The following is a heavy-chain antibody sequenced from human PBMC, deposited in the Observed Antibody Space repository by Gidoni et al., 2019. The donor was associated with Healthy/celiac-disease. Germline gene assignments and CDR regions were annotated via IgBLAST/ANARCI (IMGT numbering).Heavy chain of an antibody. J-gene: IGHJ6*02. V-gene: IGHV4-39*01. D-gene: IGHD3-3*01. CDR2: IYCSWST. Sequence: QLQLQESGPGLVKPSETLSLTCTVSGGSISSGRYDWGWTRQPPGKGLEWMGSIYCSWSTYYTPSLKSRFTISVDTSKIQFSLKLSSVTAADTAVYYCARHVAGDFWSGYYDHYYYGMDVWGQGTTVTVSS. CDR1: GGSISSGRYD. CDR3: ARHVAGDFWSGYYDHYYYGMDV.